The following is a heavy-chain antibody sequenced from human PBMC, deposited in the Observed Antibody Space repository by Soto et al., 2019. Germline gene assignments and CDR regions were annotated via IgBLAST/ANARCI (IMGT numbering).Heavy chain of an antibody. V-gene: IGHV3-48*01. J-gene: IGHJ1*01. Sequence: GGSLRLSCAASGFTVSSNYMSWVRQAPGKGLEWVSYISSSSSTIYYADSVKGRFTISRDNAKNSLYLQMNSLRAEDTAVYYCARVGYCSSTSCYVYFQHWGQGTLVTVSS. CDR3: ARVGYCSSTSCYVYFQH. CDR2: ISSSSSTI. D-gene: IGHD2-2*01. CDR1: GFTVSSNY.